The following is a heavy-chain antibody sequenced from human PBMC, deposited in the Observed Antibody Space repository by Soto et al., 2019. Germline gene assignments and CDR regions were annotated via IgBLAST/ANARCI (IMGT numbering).Heavy chain of an antibody. CDR3: ARDRQDTAMVLGY. D-gene: IGHD5-18*01. CDR2: INAGNGNT. CDR1: GYTFTSYA. V-gene: IGHV1-3*01. Sequence: QVQLVQSGAEVKKPGASVKVSCKASGYTFTSYAMHWVRQAPGQRLEWMGWINAGNGNTKYSQKFQGRVTITRDTSASTAYMELSSLRSEDTAVYYCARDRQDTAMVLGYWGQGTLVTVSS. J-gene: IGHJ4*02.